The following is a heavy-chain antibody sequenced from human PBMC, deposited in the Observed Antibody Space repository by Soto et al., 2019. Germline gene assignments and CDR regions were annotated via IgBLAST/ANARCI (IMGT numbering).Heavy chain of an antibody. V-gene: IGHV5-51*01. CDR2: IYHADSDT. D-gene: IGHD2-8*02. CDR1: GYSFPTSW. J-gene: IGHJ4*02. CDR3: ASSVLVTSTMNYFDL. Sequence: GESLKFSCQLSGYSFPTSWIAWVRRMPGEGLEWLGIIYHADSDTRYSPSFLSQVTISADKSIKTTYLQWSSLKASDTAIYFCASSVLVTSTMNYFDLWGQGTLVTVSS.